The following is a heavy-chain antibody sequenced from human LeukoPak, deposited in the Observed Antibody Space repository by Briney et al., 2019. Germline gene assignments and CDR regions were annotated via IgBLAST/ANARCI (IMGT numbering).Heavy chain of an antibody. J-gene: IGHJ4*02. CDR3: AGDPGDY. V-gene: IGHV3-21*01. Sequence: PGGSLRLSCAASGFTFSSYSMNWVRQAPGKGLEWVSSISSSSSYIYYADSVKGRFTISRDNAENSLHLQMNSLRAEDTAVYYCAGDPGDYWGQGTLVTVSS. CDR2: ISSSSSYI. CDR1: GFTFSSYS.